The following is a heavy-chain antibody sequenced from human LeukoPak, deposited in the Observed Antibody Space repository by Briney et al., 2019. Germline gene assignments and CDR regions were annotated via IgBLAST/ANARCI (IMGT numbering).Heavy chain of an antibody. Sequence: SETLSLTCAVYGGSFSGYYWSWIRHPPGKGLEWIREINHSGSTNYNPSLESRVTISVDTYKNQFSLKLSSVTAADTAVYYCARGGYISPRFDYWGQGTLVTVSS. CDR3: ARGGYISPRFDY. CDR2: INHSGST. CDR1: GGSFSGYY. V-gene: IGHV4-34*01. J-gene: IGHJ4*02. D-gene: IGHD1-1*01.